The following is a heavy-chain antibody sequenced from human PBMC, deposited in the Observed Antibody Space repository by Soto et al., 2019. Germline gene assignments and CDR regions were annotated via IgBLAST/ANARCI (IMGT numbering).Heavy chain of an antibody. CDR1: GFTFSGYG. J-gene: IGHJ6*02. D-gene: IGHD3-10*01. CDR2: ISSNGGST. Sequence: GGSLRLSCSASGFTFSGYGMYWVRQAPGKGLEYVADISSNGGSTYYADSVKDRFTISRDNSRNTLYLQMSSLGEEDTAVFYCVNYKGSTIKKVPIAVWAQGATVTVSS. V-gene: IGHV3-64D*08. CDR3: VNYKGSTIKKVPIAV.